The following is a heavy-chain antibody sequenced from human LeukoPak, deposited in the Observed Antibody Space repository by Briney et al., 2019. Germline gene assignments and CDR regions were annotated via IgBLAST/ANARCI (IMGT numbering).Heavy chain of an antibody. CDR1: GYTFTSYG. CDR3: ARRPRGDYGDHLTRGTDDY. D-gene: IGHD4-17*01. V-gene: IGHV1-18*01. J-gene: IGHJ4*02. CDR2: ISAYNGNT. Sequence: GASVKVSCKASGYTFTSYGISWVRQAPGQGLEWMGWISAYNGNTNYAQKLQGRVTMTTDTSTSTAYMELRSLRSDDTAVYYCARRPRGDYGDHLTRGTDDYWGQGTLVTVSS.